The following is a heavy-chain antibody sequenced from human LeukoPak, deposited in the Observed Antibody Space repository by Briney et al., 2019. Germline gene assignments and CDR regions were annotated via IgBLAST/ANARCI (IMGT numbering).Heavy chain of an antibody. J-gene: IGHJ6*03. Sequence: GGSLRLSCAASGFTFSSYSMIWVRQAPGKGLEWVSSISSSSSYIYYADSVKGRFTISRDNAKNSLYLQMNSLRAEDTAVYYCAKILAQNYYYYMDVWGKGTTVTVSS. CDR1: GFTFSSYS. CDR2: ISSSSSYI. V-gene: IGHV3-21*01. CDR3: AKILAQNYYYYMDV.